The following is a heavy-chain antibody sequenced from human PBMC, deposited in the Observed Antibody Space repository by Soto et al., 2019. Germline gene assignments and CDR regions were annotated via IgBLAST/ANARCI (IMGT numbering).Heavy chain of an antibody. Sequence: ASVKVSCESSGDSFAAYYIHCVRQAPGQGLEWMGFIFPNSGGSTTSAQQFEGRVTMTRDSSISTAYLELSGLTPDDTAVYYCAKDEGGIFDSWGQGTLVTVSS. J-gene: IGHJ4*01. D-gene: IGHD3-16*01. V-gene: IGHV1-2*02. CDR1: GDSFAAYY. CDR2: IFPNSGGST. CDR3: AKDEGGIFDS.